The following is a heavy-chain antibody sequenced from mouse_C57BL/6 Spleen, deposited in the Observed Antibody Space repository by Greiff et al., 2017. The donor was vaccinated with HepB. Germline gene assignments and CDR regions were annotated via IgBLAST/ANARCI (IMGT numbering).Heavy chain of an antibody. J-gene: IGHJ4*01. CDR3: ARNYGGFPRAMDY. CDR2: IWSGGST. CDR1: GFSLTSYG. Sequence: VHLVESGPGLVQPSQSLSITCTVSGFSLTSYGVHWVRQSPGKGLEWLGVIWSGGSTDYNAAFISRLSISKDNSKSQVFFKMNSLQADDTAIYYCARNYGGFPRAMDYWGQGTSVTVSS. V-gene: IGHV2-2*01. D-gene: IGHD1-2*01.